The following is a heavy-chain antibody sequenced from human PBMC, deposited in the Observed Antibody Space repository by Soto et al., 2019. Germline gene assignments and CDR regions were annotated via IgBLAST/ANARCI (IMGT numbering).Heavy chain of an antibody. V-gene: IGHV3-13*01. J-gene: IGHJ6*03. CDR2: ICTAGYT. D-gene: IGHD3-16*01. CDR3: AREVWGSGGTLYMGV. Sequence: PGGSLRLSCAASVFTFSSYDMHWVRQATGKCLEWFSAICTAGYTYXPGSVKGRXXISRENAKNSFXLQMNXLRSGDTAVXYCAREVWGSGGTLYMGVWGKGTTVTVX. CDR1: VFTFSSYD.